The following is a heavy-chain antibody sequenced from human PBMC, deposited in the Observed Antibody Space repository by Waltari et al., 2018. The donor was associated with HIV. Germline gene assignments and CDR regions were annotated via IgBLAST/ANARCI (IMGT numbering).Heavy chain of an antibody. J-gene: IGHJ4*02. Sequence: QVQLVQSGAEVKKPGASVKVSCTASRFTFTAYYVHWVRQAPGQGLEWMVWFNPRIGGTHFAQNFQVRLNMTRNTTITPAYLELSSLQSDDTAVYYCARDWCRLPSGGYFFAYWGQGTLVTVSS. D-gene: IGHD2-8*01. V-gene: IGHV1-2*02. CDR3: ARDWCRLPSGGYFFAY. CDR1: RFTFTAYY. CDR2: FNPRIGGT.